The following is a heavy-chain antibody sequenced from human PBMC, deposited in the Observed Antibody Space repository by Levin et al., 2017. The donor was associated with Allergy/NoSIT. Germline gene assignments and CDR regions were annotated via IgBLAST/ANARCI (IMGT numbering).Heavy chain of an antibody. D-gene: IGHD1-26*01. CDR2: INHSGST. CDR1: GGSFSGYY. CDR3: ARGDPKVGATKTYWFDP. J-gene: IGHJ5*02. Sequence: SETLSLTCAVYGGSFSGYYWSWIRQPPGKGLEWIGEINHSGSTNYNPSLKSRVTISVDTSKNQFSLKLSSVTAADTAVYYCARGDPKVGATKTYWFDPWGQGTLVTVSS. V-gene: IGHV4-34*01.